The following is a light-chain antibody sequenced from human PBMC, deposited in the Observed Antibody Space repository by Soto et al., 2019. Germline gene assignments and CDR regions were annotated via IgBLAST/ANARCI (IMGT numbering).Light chain of an antibody. CDR2: GAS. V-gene: IGKV3-20*01. Sequence: EIVLTQSPGTLSLSPGERATLSCRASQTVSSTYLAWYQQKPGQAPRLLIYGASSRATGIPDRFSGSGSGTDFTLTISNLEPEDFAVYYCHHYGSSPLTFGQGTKVEI. J-gene: IGKJ1*01. CDR1: QTVSSTY. CDR3: HHYGSSPLT.